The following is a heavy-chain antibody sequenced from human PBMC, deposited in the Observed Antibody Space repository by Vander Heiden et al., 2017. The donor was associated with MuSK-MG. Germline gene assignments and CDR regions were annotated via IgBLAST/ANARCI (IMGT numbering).Heavy chain of an antibody. V-gene: IGHV3-23*01. D-gene: IGHD6-13*01. Sequence: VQLLESGGGLVQPGGSLILSCAASGFTFSSYAMGWVRQAPGKGLGWVSAISGSGGRTYYADSVKGRFTISRDNSKNTLYLQMNSLRAEDTAVYYCAKGGIAAAGYWGQGTLVTVSS. CDR2: ISGSGGRT. J-gene: IGHJ4*02. CDR3: AKGGIAAAGY. CDR1: GFTFSSYA.